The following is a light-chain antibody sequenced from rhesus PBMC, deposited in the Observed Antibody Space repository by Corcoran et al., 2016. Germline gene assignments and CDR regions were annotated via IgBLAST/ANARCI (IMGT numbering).Light chain of an antibody. J-gene: IGKJ2*01. CDR2: KAS. V-gene: IGKV1-74*01. CDR3: QHGYGTPPYS. Sequence: DIKMTQSPSSLSASVGDRVTITCRASENVNNYLNWYQQKPGKAPKLLIYKASTLQSGVPSRFSGRGSGTDYTFTISSLQPEDVATYYCQHGYGTPPYSFGQGTKVEIK. CDR1: ENVNNY.